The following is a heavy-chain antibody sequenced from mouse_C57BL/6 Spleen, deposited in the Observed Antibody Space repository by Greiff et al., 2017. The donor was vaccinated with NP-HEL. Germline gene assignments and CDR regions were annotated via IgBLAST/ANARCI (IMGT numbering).Heavy chain of an antibody. Sequence: VQLQQSGPVLVKPGASVKMSCKASGYTFTDYYMNWVKQSHGKSLEWIGVINPYNGGTSYNQKFKGKATLTVDKSSSTAYMELNSLTSEDSAVYYCAREYGYDGYWGQGTTLTVSS. J-gene: IGHJ2*01. CDR2: INPYNGGT. CDR1: GYTFTDYY. D-gene: IGHD2-2*01. CDR3: AREYGYDGY. V-gene: IGHV1-19*01.